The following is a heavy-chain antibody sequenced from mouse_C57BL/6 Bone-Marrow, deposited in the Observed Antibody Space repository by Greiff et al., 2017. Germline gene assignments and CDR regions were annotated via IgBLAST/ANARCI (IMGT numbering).Heavy chain of an antibody. CDR3: ARKKIEIYYGYDYYAMDY. Sequence: QVQLQQPGAELVKPGASVKLSCKASGYTFTSYWMHWVKQRPGQGLEWIGMIHPNSGSTNYNETFKSKATLTVDKSSSTAYMQLSSLTSEDSAVYYCARKKIEIYYGYDYYAMDYWGQGTSVTDSS. CDR1: GYTFTSYW. D-gene: IGHD2-2*01. V-gene: IGHV1-64*01. J-gene: IGHJ4*01. CDR2: IHPNSGST.